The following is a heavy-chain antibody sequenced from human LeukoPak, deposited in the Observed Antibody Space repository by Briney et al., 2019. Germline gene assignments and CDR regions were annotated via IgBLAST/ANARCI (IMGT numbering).Heavy chain of an antibody. CDR1: GYNFTSYW. V-gene: IGHV5-51*01. J-gene: IGHJ6*02. CDR2: IYPGDSED. Sequence: GESLNISCQGSGYNFTSYWIAWVRQKPGKGLEWMGIIYPGDSEDRYSPSFQGQVTMSVDKSLSTAYLQWSSLKASDTAMYYCAKFGGSYYYYYYGLDVWGQGTTVTVSS. D-gene: IGHD1-26*01. CDR3: AKFGGSYYYYYYGLDV.